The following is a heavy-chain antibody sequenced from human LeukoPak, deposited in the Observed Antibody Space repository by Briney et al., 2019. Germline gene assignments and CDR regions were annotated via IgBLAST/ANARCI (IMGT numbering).Heavy chain of an antibody. J-gene: IGHJ3*02. CDR2: IYPGDSDT. Sequence: GESLKTSCKGSGYSFTSYWIGWVRQMPGKGLEWMGIIYPGDSDTRYSPSFQGQVTISADKSISTAYLQWSSLKASDTAMYYCASPPNDDPDAFDIWGQGTMVTVSS. V-gene: IGHV5-51*01. CDR3: ASPPNDDPDAFDI. CDR1: GYSFTSYW. D-gene: IGHD1-1*01.